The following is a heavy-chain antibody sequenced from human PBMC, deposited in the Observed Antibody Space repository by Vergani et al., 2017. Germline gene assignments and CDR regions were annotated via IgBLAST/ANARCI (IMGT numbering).Heavy chain of an antibody. V-gene: IGHV4-39*01. CDR2: MDYSGST. Sequence: QVQLQESGPGLVKPSETLSLTCTVSGDSVISTDYYWGWIRQPPGKGLEWIGSMDYSGSTSYNPSLESRIPISFETPKNQFSLRLTSVTAADTAVYYCASKQGACRAAYCHSYDFWGPGTLVGVSS. CDR3: ASKQGACRAAYCHSYDF. D-gene: IGHD2-15*01. J-gene: IGHJ4*02. CDR1: GDSVISTDYY.